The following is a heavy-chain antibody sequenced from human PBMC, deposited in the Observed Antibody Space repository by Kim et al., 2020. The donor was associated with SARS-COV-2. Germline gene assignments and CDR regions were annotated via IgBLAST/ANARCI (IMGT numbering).Heavy chain of an antibody. CDR2: ISYDGSNK. CDR1: GFTFSSYA. V-gene: IGHV3-30-3*01. D-gene: IGHD6-6*01. J-gene: IGHJ4*02. Sequence: GGSLRLSCAASGFTFSSYAMHWVRQAPGKGLEWVAVISYDGSNKYYADSVKGRFTISRDNSKNTLYLQMNSLRAEDTAVYYCARARPSVYESSSLHPLGCWGQGTLVTVSS. CDR3: ARARPSVYESSSLHPLGC.